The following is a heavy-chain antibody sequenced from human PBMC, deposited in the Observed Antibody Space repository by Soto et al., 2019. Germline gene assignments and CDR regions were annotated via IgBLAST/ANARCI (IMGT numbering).Heavy chain of an antibody. CDR1: GFTFSNYW. Sequence: GGSLRLSCAASGFTFSNYWMHWVRQVPGKGLVWVSRINEDGTYRSYADFAKGRFTISRDNAKNTVYLQMNSLRAEDTAVYYCARDLSPYYYYYGMDVWGQGTTVTVSS. CDR3: ARDLSPYYYYYGMDV. J-gene: IGHJ6*02. CDR2: INEDGTYR. V-gene: IGHV3-74*01.